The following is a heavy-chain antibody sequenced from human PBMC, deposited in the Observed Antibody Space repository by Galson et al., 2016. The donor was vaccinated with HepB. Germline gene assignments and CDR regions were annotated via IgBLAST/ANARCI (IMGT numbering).Heavy chain of an antibody. J-gene: IGHJ4*02. CDR1: GYTFTTHD. V-gene: IGHV1-8*01. CDR3: VRSRSLGVVILDS. Sequence: SVKVSCKASGYTFTTHDLSWARQASGQGPEWLGYVNPGTGNSGYAPKPRGRVTMTRNTSIDTAYLELNSLRSEDTAIYYCVRSRSLGVVILDSWGQGTVVTVSS. D-gene: IGHD3-3*01. CDR2: VNPGTGNS.